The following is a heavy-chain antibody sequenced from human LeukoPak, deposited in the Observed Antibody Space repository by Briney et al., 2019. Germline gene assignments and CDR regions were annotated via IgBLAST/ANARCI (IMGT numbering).Heavy chain of an antibody. D-gene: IGHD3/OR15-3a*01. CDR3: ARQGLVISPQTFDY. J-gene: IGHJ4*02. CDR1: GGSISSYY. Sequence: PSETLSLTCTVSGGSISSYYWSWIRQPPGKGLEWIGYIYYSGSTNYNPSLKSRVTISVDTSKNQFSLKLSSVTAADTAVYYCARQGLVISPQTFDYWGQGTLVTVSS. V-gene: IGHV4-59*01. CDR2: IYYSGST.